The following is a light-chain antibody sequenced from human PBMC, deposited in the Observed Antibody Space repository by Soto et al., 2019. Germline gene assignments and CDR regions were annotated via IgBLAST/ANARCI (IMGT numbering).Light chain of an antibody. CDR1: QTVDSY. Sequence: LTQSPAILSLSPGEKATLSCTASQTVDSYMAWYQQRPGQPPRLLIHDTSHRASGVPARFRGSGSGTDFTLTITSLESEDFAVYFCQQRRNWVSFGPGTRV. CDR3: QQRRNWVS. V-gene: IGKV3-11*01. CDR2: DTS. J-gene: IGKJ3*01.